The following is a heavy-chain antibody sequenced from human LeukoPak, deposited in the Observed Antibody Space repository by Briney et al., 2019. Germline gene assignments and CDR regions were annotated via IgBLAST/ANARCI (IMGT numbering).Heavy chain of an antibody. CDR3: AKDEHYYDSSGYRIDY. J-gene: IGHJ4*02. D-gene: IGHD3-22*01. Sequence: GGSLRLSCAASGFTFSSYWMTWVRQAPGKGLEWVANIGEDGSEKYYVDSVKGRFTISRDNAKNSLYLQVNSLRAEDTAVYYCAKDEHYYDSSGYRIDYWGQGTLVTVSS. CDR2: IGEDGSEK. V-gene: IGHV3-7*01. CDR1: GFTFSSYW.